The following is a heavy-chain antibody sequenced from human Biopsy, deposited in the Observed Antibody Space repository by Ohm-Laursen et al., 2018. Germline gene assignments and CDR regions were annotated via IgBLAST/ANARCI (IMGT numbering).Heavy chain of an antibody. V-gene: IGHV4-31*03. D-gene: IGHD3-9*01. Sequence: TLSLTCSVSGASVKTSGYFWAWIRQRPEKGLEWIGYISYNERTHYNPSLTSRLAISFDTSNNRTSLQLRSVSVADTAVYYCVREPKTGTAEAWYFDLWGRGSPVTVPS. CDR1: GASVKTSGYF. CDR3: VREPKTGTAEAWYFDL. J-gene: IGHJ2*01. CDR2: ISYNERT.